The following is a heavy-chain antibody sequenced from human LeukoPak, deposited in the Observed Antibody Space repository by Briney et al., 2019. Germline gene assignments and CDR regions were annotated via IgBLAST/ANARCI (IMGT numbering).Heavy chain of an antibody. CDR2: INPNSGGT. CDR1: GGTFSSYA. D-gene: IGHD6-13*01. CDR3: ARDEGSWCDY. Sequence: ASVKVSCKASGGTFSSYAISWVRQAPGQGLEWMGWINPNSGGTNYAQKFQGRVTMTRDTSISTAYMELSRLRSDDTAVYYCARDEGSWCDYWGQGTLVTVSS. J-gene: IGHJ4*02. V-gene: IGHV1-2*02.